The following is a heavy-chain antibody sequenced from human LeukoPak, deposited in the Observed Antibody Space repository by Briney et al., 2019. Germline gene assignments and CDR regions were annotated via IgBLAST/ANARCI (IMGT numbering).Heavy chain of an antibody. CDR1: GFTFDDYA. CDR2: ISWNSGSI. Sequence: GGSLRLSCAASGFTFDDYAMHWVRQAPGKGLEWVSGISWNSGSIGYADSVKGRFTISRDNAKNSLYLQMNSLRAEDTALYYCAKDVYYYDSSDAFDIWGQGTMVTVSS. V-gene: IGHV3-9*01. CDR3: AKDVYYYDSSDAFDI. D-gene: IGHD3-22*01. J-gene: IGHJ3*02.